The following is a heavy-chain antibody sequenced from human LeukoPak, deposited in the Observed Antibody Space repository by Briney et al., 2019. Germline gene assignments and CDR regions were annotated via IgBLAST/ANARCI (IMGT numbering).Heavy chain of an antibody. J-gene: IGHJ5*02. CDR3: ARDGTAMVGIGFDP. D-gene: IGHD5-18*01. CDR2: ISWNSGSI. CDR1: GFTFDGYA. V-gene: IGHV3-9*01. Sequence: GGSLRLSCAASGFTFDGYAMHWVRQAPGKGLEWVSGISWNSGSIGYVDSVKGRFTISRDNAKNSLYLQMNSLRAEDTAVYYCARDGTAMVGIGFDPWGQGTLVTVSS.